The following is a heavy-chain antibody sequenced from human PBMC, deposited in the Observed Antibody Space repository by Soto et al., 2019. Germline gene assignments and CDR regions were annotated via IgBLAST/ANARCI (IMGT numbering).Heavy chain of an antibody. CDR1: GFTFSSYA. J-gene: IGHJ3*02. D-gene: IGHD3-10*01. V-gene: IGHV3-30-3*01. CDR2: ISYDGSNK. CDR3: ARDGEGDGYNAVHDAFDI. Sequence: QVQLVESGGGVVQPGRSLRLSCAASGFTFSSYAMHWVRQAPGKGLEGVAVISYDGSNKYYAESVKGRFTISRDNANNTLYLKMNSLSAEDPAVYSWARDGEGDGYNAVHDAFDIWGQGTMVTVSS.